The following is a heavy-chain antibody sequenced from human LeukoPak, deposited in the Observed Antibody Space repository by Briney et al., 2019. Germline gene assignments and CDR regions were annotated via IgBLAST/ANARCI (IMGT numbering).Heavy chain of an antibody. J-gene: IGHJ4*02. D-gene: IGHD5-12*01. CDR3: ARAPGGSDYDLYLDY. V-gene: IGHV3-21*01. CDR1: GFTFSSYS. Sequence: GGSLRLSCAASGFTFSSYSMNWVRQAPGKGPEWVSSISSSSSYIYYADSVKGRFTISRDNAKNSLYLQMNSLRVEDTPVYYCARAPGGSDYDLYLDYWGQGTLVTVSS. CDR2: ISSSSSYI.